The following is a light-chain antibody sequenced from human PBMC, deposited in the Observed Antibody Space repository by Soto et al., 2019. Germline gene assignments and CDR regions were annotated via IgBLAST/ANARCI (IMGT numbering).Light chain of an antibody. CDR1: ASISNY. J-gene: IGKJ1*01. Sequence: DIRVTQSASSLSASVGGRVTITCRASASISNYLNWHQHTPGKAPNLLIYAASSFQSGVPSRFSGSGSGTDFTLTISSLQPEDFATYYCQQSYITPWTFGQGTKVDIK. CDR2: AAS. CDR3: QQSYITPWT. V-gene: IGKV1-39*01.